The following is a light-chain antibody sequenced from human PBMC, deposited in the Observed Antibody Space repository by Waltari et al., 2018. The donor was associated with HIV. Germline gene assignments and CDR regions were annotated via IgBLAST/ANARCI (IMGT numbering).Light chain of an antibody. Sequence: QSALTQPASVSGSPGQSITIACTGTSSDVGGYKSVSWYQRHPGKAPKLMIYQDTNRPSAISNRFSGSKSGNTASLTISGLQAEDEAEYYCSSRSITTLVVFGGGTKLTVL. CDR3: SSRSITTLVV. J-gene: IGLJ2*01. CDR2: QDT. CDR1: SSDVGGYKS. V-gene: IGLV2-14*01.